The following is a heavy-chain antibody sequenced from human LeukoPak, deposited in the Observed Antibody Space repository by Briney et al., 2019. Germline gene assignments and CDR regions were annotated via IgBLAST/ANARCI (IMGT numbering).Heavy chain of an antibody. Sequence: GGSLRLSCAASGFTFSAFGMNWVRQAPGKGLEWVAVISYDGSNKYYADSVKGRFTISRDNSKNTLYLQMDSLRAEDTAVYYCADIAAAALRDYWGQGTLVTVSS. V-gene: IGHV3-30*03. J-gene: IGHJ4*02. D-gene: IGHD6-13*01. CDR2: ISYDGSNK. CDR3: ADIAAAALRDY. CDR1: GFTFSAFG.